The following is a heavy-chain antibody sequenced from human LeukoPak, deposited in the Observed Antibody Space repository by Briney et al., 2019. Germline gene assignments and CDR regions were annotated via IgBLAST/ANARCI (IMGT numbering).Heavy chain of an antibody. CDR2: INQEASRT. J-gene: IGHJ4*02. D-gene: IGHD2/OR15-2a*01. V-gene: IGHV3-7*01. CDR3: AKYLSRAFDS. Sequence: TGGSLRLSCAASGFTFRSYWMSWVRQAPGKGLEWLGHINQEASRTDHADSVKGRFTISRDNSRNLLYLHMSSLRAEDTAVYYYAKYLSRAFDSWGQGILVSVSS. CDR1: GFTFRSYW.